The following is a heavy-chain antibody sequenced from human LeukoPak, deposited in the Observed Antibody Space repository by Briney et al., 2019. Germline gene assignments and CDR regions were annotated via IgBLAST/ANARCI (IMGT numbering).Heavy chain of an antibody. CDR3: ARDRPVLPYFDY. V-gene: IGHV3-48*04. J-gene: IGHJ4*02. CDR1: GFTFRTYS. CDR2: ITGSSSSM. Sequence: GGSLRLSCAASGFTFRTYSMSWVRQAPGKGLEWVSYITGSSSSMYHADSVKGRFTISRDNAKNSLYLQMNSLRAEDTAVYYCARDRPVLPYFDYWGQGTLVTASS.